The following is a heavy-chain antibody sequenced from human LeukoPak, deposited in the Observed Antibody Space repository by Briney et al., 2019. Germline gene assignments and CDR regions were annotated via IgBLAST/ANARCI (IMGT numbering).Heavy chain of an antibody. CDR1: GFTFSSHG. V-gene: IGHV3-30*02. Sequence: GGSLRLSCVASGFTFSSHGMHWVRQAPGKGLEGVAFMRYDGSDKYYADSVKGRFTSSRDNSKNTLYLQMNILRADDTAVCYCAKGVAGTGFDYWGQGTLVTVSS. J-gene: IGHJ4*02. CDR3: AKGVAGTGFDY. CDR2: MRYDGSDK. D-gene: IGHD6-19*01.